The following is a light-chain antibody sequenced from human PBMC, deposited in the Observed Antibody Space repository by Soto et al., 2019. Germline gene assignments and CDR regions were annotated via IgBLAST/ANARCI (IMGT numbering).Light chain of an antibody. J-gene: IGKJ5*01. V-gene: IGKV3-15*01. CDR1: QSVSSN. CDR2: GAS. Sequence: EIVMTQSPATLSVSPGERATLSCRASQSVSSNLAWYQQKPGQAPRLLIYGASTRATGIPARFSGSGSGTEFTLTISRLEPEDFALYYCQQYGGSPITFGQGTRLEIK. CDR3: QQYGGSPIT.